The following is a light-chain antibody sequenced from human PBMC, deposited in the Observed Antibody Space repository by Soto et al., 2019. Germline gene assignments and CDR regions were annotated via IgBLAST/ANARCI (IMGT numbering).Light chain of an antibody. CDR2: ENT. Sequence: QSVLTQPPSASGSPGQSVTISCTGTSSDVGGYNYVSWYQQYPGTAPKLLIYENTQRPSGVPDRFSGSKSGTSASLAISGLRSEDEADYYCAAWDDSLSGRVFGTGTKVTVL. CDR1: SSDVGGYNY. CDR3: AAWDDSLSGRV. V-gene: IGLV1-47*01. J-gene: IGLJ1*01.